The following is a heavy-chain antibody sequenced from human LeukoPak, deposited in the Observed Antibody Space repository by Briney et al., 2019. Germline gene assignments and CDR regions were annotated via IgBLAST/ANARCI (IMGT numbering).Heavy chain of an antibody. CDR2: LSDSGDET. CDR1: GLTFTNYA. D-gene: IGHD3-22*01. CDR3: AKAVGSSGYFSRDAFDI. J-gene: IGHJ3*02. V-gene: IGHV3-23*01. Sequence: GGSLRLSCAASGLTFTNYAMSWVRQAPGKGLEWVSGLSDSGDETHYSDSVRGRFTISRDNSKNTVYLQMNSLRAEDTAIYYCAKAVGSSGYFSRDAFDIWGQGTMVTVSS.